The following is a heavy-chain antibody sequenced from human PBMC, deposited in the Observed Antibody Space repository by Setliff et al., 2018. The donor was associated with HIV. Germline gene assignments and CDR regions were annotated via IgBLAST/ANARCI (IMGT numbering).Heavy chain of an antibody. D-gene: IGHD6-13*01. V-gene: IGHV4-28*01. CDR3: AGEAALDY. Sequence: SETLSLTCAVSGYSISSSHWWGWIRQPPGKGLEWIGYIYYSGSTNYNPSLKSRVTMSVDTSKNQFSLKLSSVTAADTAVYYCAGEAALDYWGQGTLVTVSS. J-gene: IGHJ4*02. CDR1: GYSISSSHW. CDR2: IYYSGST.